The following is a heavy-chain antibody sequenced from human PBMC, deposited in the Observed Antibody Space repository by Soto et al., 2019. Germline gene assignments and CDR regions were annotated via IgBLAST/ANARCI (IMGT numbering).Heavy chain of an antibody. V-gene: IGHV3-21*01. J-gene: IGHJ5*01. Sequence: PGKGLEWVSSISSSSSYIYYADSVKGRFTISRDNAKNSLYLQMNSMRAEDMAVFFFKQESVYEVFARSRRSWG. D-gene: IGHD3-16*02. CDR2: ISSSSSYI. CDR3: KQESVYEVFARSRRS.